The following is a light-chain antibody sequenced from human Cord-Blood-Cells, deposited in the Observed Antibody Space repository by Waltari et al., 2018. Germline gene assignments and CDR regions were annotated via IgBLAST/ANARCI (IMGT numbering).Light chain of an antibody. Sequence: SYELTQPPSVSVSPGQTASITCSGDKLGDKYACWYQQKPGQSPVLVIYQESKRPSGVPGRFSGSNSGNTATLTISGTQAMDDADYYCQAWDSSTYVFGTGTKVTVL. CDR3: QAWDSSTYV. CDR2: QES. CDR1: KLGDKY. V-gene: IGLV3-1*01. J-gene: IGLJ1*01.